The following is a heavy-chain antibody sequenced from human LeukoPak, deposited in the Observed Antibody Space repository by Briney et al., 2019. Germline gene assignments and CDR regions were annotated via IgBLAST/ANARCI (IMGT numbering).Heavy chain of an antibody. V-gene: IGHV7-4-1*02. D-gene: IGHD6-13*01. CDR1: GYTFTSYA. CDR2: INTNTGNP. Sequence: GASVKVSCKASGYTFTSYAMNWVRQAPGQGLEWMGWINTNTGNPTYAQGFTGRFVFSLDTSVSTAYLQISSLKAEDTAVYYCARVGAELYSSSFPGDYWGQGTLVTVSS. J-gene: IGHJ4*02. CDR3: ARVGAELYSSSFPGDY.